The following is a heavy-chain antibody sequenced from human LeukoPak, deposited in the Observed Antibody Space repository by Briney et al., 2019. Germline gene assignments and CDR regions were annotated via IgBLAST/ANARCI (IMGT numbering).Heavy chain of an antibody. CDR2: IHTSGST. J-gene: IGHJ4*02. V-gene: IGHV4-4*07. D-gene: IGHD6-19*01. CDR3: ARDWKDGIAVAGGGTFDY. CDR1: GGSISSYY. Sequence: SETLSLTCTVSGGSISSYYWSWIRQPAGKGLEWIGRIHTSGSTNYSPSLKSRVTMSVDTSKNQFSLKLSSVTAADTAVYYCARDWKDGIAVAGGGTFDYWGQGTLVTVSS.